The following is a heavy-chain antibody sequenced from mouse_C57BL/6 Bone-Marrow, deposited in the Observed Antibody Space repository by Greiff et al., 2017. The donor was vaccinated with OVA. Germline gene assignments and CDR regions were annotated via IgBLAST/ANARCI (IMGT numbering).Heavy chain of an antibody. CDR1: GFTFSSYA. J-gene: IGHJ2*01. D-gene: IGHD1-1*01. CDR2: ISSGGDYI. CDR3: TRGLVTTVVGIDY. V-gene: IGHV5-9-1*02. Sequence: EVQLQQSGEGLVKPGGSLKLSCAASGFTFSSYAMSWVRQTPEKRLEWVAYISSGGDYIYYADTVKGRFTISRDNARNTLYLQMSSLKSEDTAMYYCTRGLVTTVVGIDYWGQGTTLTVSS.